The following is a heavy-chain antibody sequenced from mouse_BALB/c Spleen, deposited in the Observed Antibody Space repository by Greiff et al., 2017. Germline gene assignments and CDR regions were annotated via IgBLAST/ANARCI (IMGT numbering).Heavy chain of an antibody. CDR1: GFNIKDTY. D-gene: IGHD1-1*01. CDR3: ARGYYGSSPFDY. CDR2: IDPANGNT. V-gene: IGHV14-3*02. Sequence: VQLQQSGAELVKPGASVKLSCTASGFNIKDTYMHWVKQRPEQGLEWIGRIDPANGNTKYDPKFQGKATITADTSSNTAYLQLSSLTSEDTAVYYCARGYYGSSPFDYWGQGTTLTVSS. J-gene: IGHJ2*01.